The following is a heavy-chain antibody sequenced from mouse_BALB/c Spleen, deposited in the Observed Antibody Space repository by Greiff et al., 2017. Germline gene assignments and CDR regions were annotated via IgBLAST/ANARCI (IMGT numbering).Heavy chain of an antibody. V-gene: IGHV14-3*02. CDR3: ATYYYGSSYFDY. D-gene: IGHD1-1*01. CDR2: IDPANGNT. J-gene: IGHJ2*01. Sequence: EVKLVESGAELVKPGASVKLSCTASGFNIKDTYMHWVKQRPEQGLEWIGRIDPANGNTKYDPKFQGKATITADTSSNTAYLQLSSLTSEDTAVYYCATYYYGSSYFDYWGQGTTLTVSS. CDR1: GFNIKDTY.